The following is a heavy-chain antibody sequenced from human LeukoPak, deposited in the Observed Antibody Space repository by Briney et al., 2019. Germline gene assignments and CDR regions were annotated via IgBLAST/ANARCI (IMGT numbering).Heavy chain of an antibody. CDR2: IYYTGTT. V-gene: IGHV4-59*01. D-gene: IGHD6-19*01. CDR1: GGSISSYY. Sequence: SETLSLTCTVSGGSISSYYWSWIRQPPGKGLEWIGYIYYTGTTNYNPSLNSRVTISVDTSKNQFSLKLSSVTAADTAVYYCARVNSAWYGALDYWGKGTMVTVSS. J-gene: IGHJ4*02. CDR3: ARVNSAWYGALDY.